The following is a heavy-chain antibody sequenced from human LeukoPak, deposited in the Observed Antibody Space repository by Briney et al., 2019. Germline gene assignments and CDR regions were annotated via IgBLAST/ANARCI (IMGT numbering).Heavy chain of an antibody. CDR2: VSGSGTST. Sequence: PGGSLRLSCAGSGFTFINYGMIWVRQAPGKGLEWVSSVSGSGTSTHYADSVKGRFTITRDNSKDTVDLQMNSLRAEDTAVYYCARLPAYCSSTSCYYDYWGQGTLVTVSS. V-gene: IGHV3-23*01. CDR3: ARLPAYCSSTSCYYDY. J-gene: IGHJ4*02. D-gene: IGHD2-2*01. CDR1: GFTFINYG.